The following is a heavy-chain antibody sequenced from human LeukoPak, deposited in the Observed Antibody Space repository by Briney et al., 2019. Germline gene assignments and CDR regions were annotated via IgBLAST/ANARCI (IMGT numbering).Heavy chain of an antibody. D-gene: IGHD3-3*01. V-gene: IGHV3-11*06. CDR2: ISSSSSYT. J-gene: IGHJ4*02. Sequence: GGSLRLSCAASGFTFSDYYMSWIRQAPGKGLEWVSYISSSSSYTNYADSVKGRFTISIDNAKNSLYLQMNSLRAEDTAVYYCARVDYDFWSGHHYYFDYWGQGTLVTVSS. CDR3: ARVDYDFWSGHHYYFDY. CDR1: GFTFSDYY.